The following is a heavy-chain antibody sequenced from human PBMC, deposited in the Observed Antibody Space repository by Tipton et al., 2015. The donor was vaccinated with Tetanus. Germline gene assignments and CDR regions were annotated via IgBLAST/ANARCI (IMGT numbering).Heavy chain of an antibody. Sequence: TLSLTCTVSGGSMSSSDYYWDWIRQPPGKGLEWIGSISHSGRTYYNPSLKSRVTMSVDTSKTHFSLRLRSVTAADTAEYYCARLREVVSRSGWALDYWGQGILVTVSS. CDR3: ARLREVVSRSGWALDY. CDR1: GGSMSSSDYY. D-gene: IGHD5/OR15-5a*01. J-gene: IGHJ4*02. CDR2: ISHSGRT. V-gene: IGHV4-39*02.